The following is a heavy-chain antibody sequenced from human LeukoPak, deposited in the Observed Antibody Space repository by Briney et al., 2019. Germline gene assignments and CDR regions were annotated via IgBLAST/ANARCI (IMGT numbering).Heavy chain of an antibody. V-gene: IGHV3-30*02. CDR1: GFTFSSYG. CDR3: AKVHYDILTGMDV. CDR2: IRYDGSNK. D-gene: IGHD3-9*01. J-gene: IGHJ6*02. Sequence: GGSLRLSCAASGFTFSSYGMHWVRQAPGKGLEWVAFIRYDGSNKYYADSVKGRFTISRDNSKNTLYLQMNSLRAEDTAVYYCAKVHYDILTGMDVWGQGTTVTVSS.